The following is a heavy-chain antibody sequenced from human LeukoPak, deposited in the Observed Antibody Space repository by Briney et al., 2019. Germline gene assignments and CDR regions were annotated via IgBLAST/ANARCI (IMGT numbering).Heavy chain of an antibody. CDR1: GFTFSSYA. D-gene: IGHD3-10*01. CDR2: ISYDGSNK. J-gene: IGHJ5*02. V-gene: IGHV3-30*04. Sequence: PGRSLRLSCAASGFTFSSYAMRWVRQAPGKGLEWVAVISYDGSNKYYADSVKGRFTISRDNSKNTLYLQMNSLRAEDTAVYYCARDNAVGLWFGELFRSGWFDPWGQGTLVTVSS. CDR3: ARDNAVGLWFGELFRSGWFDP.